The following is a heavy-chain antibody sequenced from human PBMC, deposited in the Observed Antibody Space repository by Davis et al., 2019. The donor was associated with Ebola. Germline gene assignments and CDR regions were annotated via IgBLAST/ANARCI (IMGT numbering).Heavy chain of an antibody. V-gene: IGHV1-69*04. CDR1: GGTFSSYA. J-gene: IGHJ4*02. CDR2: IIPILGIA. D-gene: IGHD6-13*01. Sequence: SVKVSCKASGGTFSSYAISWVRQAPGQGLEWMGRIIPILGIANYAQKFQGRVTMTTDTSTSTAYMELRSLRSDDTAVYYCARDTIAAAGTFFGYWGQGTLVTVSS. CDR3: ARDTIAAAGTFFGY.